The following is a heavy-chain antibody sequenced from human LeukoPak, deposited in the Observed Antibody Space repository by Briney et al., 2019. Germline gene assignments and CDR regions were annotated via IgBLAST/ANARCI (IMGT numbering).Heavy chain of an antibody. CDR2: IYYSGST. CDR3: ARGSKIQSIAVARD. D-gene: IGHD6-19*01. Sequence: SQTLSLTCTVSGGSISSGGYYWSWIRQHPGKGLEWIGYIYYSGSTYYNPSLKSRVTISVDTSKNQFSLKLSSVTAADTAVYCCARGSKIQSIAVARDWGQGTLVTVSS. V-gene: IGHV4-31*03. J-gene: IGHJ4*02. CDR1: GGSISSGGYY.